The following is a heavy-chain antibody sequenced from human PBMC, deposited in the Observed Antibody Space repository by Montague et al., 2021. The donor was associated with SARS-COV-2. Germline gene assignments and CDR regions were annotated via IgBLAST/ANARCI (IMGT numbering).Heavy chain of an antibody. CDR3: ARVKWELCVGNVFDI. J-gene: IGHJ3*02. V-gene: IGHV4-39*01. CDR1: GGSISSRSYY. CDR2: IYHSGST. Sequence: SETLSLTCTVSGGSISSRSYYWAWIRQPPGKGLEWIGSIYHSGSTFYNPSLKSRVSMSVDTSKNQFSLKLSPVTAADTAMYYCARVKWELCVGNVFDIWGQGTMVSVSS. D-gene: IGHD3-16*01.